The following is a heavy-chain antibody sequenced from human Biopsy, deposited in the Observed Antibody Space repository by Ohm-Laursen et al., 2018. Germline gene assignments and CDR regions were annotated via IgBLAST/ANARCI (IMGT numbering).Heavy chain of an antibody. J-gene: IGHJ4*02. Sequence: SETLSLTCTLSGYSIIPSGPENWSWIRQPPGQGLQYIGFIYSGGNTNYNPSLRSRVTMSVDTSKNQFSLRLNSVTAADTAVYYCATFRASWDTTQGGDYWGQGTLVTVSS. CDR3: ATFRASWDTTQGGDY. CDR1: GYSIIPSGPEN. D-gene: IGHD1-26*01. CDR2: IYSGGNT. V-gene: IGHV4-61*01.